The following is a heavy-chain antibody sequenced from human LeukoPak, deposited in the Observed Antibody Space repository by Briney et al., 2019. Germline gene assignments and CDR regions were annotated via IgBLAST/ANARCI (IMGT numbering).Heavy chain of an antibody. CDR1: GFTFDDYA. CDR3: AKEYSGYAALDY. CDR2: ISWDGGSS. V-gene: IGHV3-43D*03. D-gene: IGHD5-12*01. J-gene: IGHJ4*02. Sequence: GGSLRLSCAASGFTFDDYAMHWVRQAPGKGLEWVSLISWDGGSSYYADSVKGRFTISRDNSKNSLYLQMNSLRAEDTALYYCAKEYSGYAALDYWGQGTLVTVSS.